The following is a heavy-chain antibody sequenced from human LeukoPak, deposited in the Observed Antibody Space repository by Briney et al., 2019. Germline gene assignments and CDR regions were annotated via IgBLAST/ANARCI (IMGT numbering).Heavy chain of an antibody. CDR1: GGSDSSFY. CDR2: IYYRGST. Sequence: PSETLSLTCSASGGSDSSFYWSWIRQPPGKGLEWIGYIYYRGSTNYNPSLKSRVTISLDTSKNQFSLNLRSVTAADTAVYYCARATSTVLMNWGQGTLVTVSS. CDR3: ARATSTVLMN. D-gene: IGHD4-17*01. J-gene: IGHJ4*02. V-gene: IGHV4-59*02.